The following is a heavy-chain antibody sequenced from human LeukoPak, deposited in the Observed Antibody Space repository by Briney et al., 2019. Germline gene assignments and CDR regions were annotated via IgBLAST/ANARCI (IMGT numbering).Heavy chain of an antibody. CDR1: GYTLTELS. Sequence: ASVKVSCKVSGYTLTELSMHWVRQAPGKGLEWMGGFDPEDGETIYAQKFQGRVTMTEDTSTDTAYMELSSLRSEDTAVYYCARGNPAVVTAHYYGMDVWGQGTTVTVSS. CDR2: FDPEDGET. V-gene: IGHV1-24*01. CDR3: ARGNPAVVTAHYYGMDV. D-gene: IGHD2-21*02. J-gene: IGHJ6*02.